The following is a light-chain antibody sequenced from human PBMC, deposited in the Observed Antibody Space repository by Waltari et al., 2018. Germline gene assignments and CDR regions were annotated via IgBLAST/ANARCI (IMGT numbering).Light chain of an antibody. CDR2: EAS. CDR1: QTISSR. Sequence: DIQMTQSPSTLSASVGDRVTIICRASQTISSRLAWYQQKPGKAPKLLMYEASSLKTGVPSRFSGSGSGTEFTLTITNLQPDDFATYYCQQYNSFSYTFGQGTRLEIK. CDR3: QQYNSFSYT. J-gene: IGKJ2*01. V-gene: IGKV1-5*02.